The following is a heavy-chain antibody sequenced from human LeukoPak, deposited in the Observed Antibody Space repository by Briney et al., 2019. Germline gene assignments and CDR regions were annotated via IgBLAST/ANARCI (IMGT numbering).Heavy chain of an antibody. CDR3: AKLLGMATTYDS. D-gene: IGHD5-24*01. CDR1: KFTFSSYA. J-gene: IGHJ4*02. V-gene: IGHV3-7*01. CDR2: INPDGSEK. Sequence: GGSLRLSCAAAKFTFSSYAMTRVRQAPGKGLEWVASINPDGSEKLYVDSVKGRFTISRDNTKTSLHLQMNSLGAEDTAMYYCAKLLGMATTYDSWGQGARVTVSS.